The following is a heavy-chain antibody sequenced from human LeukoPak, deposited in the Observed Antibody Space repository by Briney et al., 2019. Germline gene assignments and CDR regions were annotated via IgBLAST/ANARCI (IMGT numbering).Heavy chain of an antibody. CDR3: ARGGPHYYDGRGPTDH. Sequence: PSETLSLTCSVSGGPISSYYWSWIRQPPGKGLEWIGYIYYNVDINYNSESTNYNASLQSQVTISVDRSNNQVSLKLRSVTAADTAVYYCARGGPHYYDGRGPTDHWGQGTLVTVSS. CDR1: GGPISSYY. V-gene: IGHV4-59*01. J-gene: IGHJ4*02. CDR2: IYYNVDINYNSEST. D-gene: IGHD3-22*01.